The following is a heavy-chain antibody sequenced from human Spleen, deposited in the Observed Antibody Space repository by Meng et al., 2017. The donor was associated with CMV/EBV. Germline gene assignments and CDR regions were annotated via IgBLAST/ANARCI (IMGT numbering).Heavy chain of an antibody. CDR3: ARGVWSGYYQDAWFDP. J-gene: IGHJ5*02. Sequence: SGGSIRGSYWTWIRQPPGRGLEWIGEINQSARANYKPSFKSRVTISLDTSTNQFSLTLTSVTAADTAVYFCARGVWSGYYQDAWFDPWGQGALVTVSS. V-gene: IGHV4-34*01. CDR2: INQSARA. D-gene: IGHD3-3*01. CDR1: GGSIRGSY.